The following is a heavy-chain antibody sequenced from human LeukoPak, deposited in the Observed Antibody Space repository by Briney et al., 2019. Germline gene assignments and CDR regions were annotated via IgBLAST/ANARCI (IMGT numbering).Heavy chain of an antibody. Sequence: ASVRVSCKASGYTFTGYYMHWVRQAPGQGLEWMGWINPNSGGTNYAQKFQGRVTMTRDTSISTAYMELSRLRSDDTAVYYCARDLPVGATGVYYWGQGTLVTVSS. CDR1: GYTFTGYY. D-gene: IGHD1-26*01. CDR2: INPNSGGT. J-gene: IGHJ4*02. CDR3: ARDLPVGATGVYY. V-gene: IGHV1-2*02.